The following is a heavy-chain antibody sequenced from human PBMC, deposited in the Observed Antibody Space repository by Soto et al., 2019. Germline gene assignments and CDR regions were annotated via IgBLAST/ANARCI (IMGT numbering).Heavy chain of an antibody. CDR2: IYYSGST. V-gene: IGHV4-39*01. CDR3: ADSSGYYWYFDL. D-gene: IGHD3-22*01. J-gene: IGHJ2*01. Sequence: PSETLSLTCTVSGGSISSSSYYWGCFRQPPGKGLEWIGSIYYSGSTYYNRSLKSRATISVDTSKNQFSLKLSSVTAADTAVYYCADSSGYYWYFDLWGRGTLVTVPS. CDR1: GGSISSSSYY.